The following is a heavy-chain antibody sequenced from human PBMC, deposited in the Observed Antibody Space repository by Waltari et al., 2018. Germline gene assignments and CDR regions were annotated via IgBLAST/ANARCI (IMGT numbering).Heavy chain of an antibody. Sequence: EVQLVESGGGLVQPGGSLRLSCAASGFTFSSYWMSWVRQAPGKGLELVANIKEDGSEKSYVDYVKGRFTISRDNAKNSLSLQMNSLRAEDTAVYYCARISSTATRDSWGRGTLVTVSS. CDR3: ARISSTATRDS. V-gene: IGHV3-7*01. CDR2: IKEDGSEK. J-gene: IGHJ4*02. CDR1: GFTFSSYW. D-gene: IGHD6-6*01.